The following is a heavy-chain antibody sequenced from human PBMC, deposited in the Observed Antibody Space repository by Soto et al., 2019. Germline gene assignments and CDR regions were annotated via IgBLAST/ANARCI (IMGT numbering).Heavy chain of an antibody. V-gene: IGHV1-46*01. CDR1: GDTFTDYY. Sequence: ARVKVSCKASGDTFTDYYIHWVRQAPGQGLEWMGTVNPSGGHTTYAQHFLGRVTMTRDTSTSTLYMELTSLTSDDTVIYYCARGGHVVVVTAALEYWGQGTLVTVSS. J-gene: IGHJ4*02. CDR3: ARGGHVVVVTAALEY. D-gene: IGHD2-21*02. CDR2: VNPSGGHT.